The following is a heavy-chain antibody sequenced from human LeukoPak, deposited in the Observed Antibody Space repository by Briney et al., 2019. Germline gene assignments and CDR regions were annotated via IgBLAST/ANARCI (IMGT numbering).Heavy chain of an antibody. CDR3: ARDHIRGYSYGLILRSHAFDI. D-gene: IGHD5-18*01. Sequence: SETLSLTCAVSGGSISSSIYYWGWIRQAPGKGLEWIGSIYYSGSTYYNPSLKSRVTISVDPSKNQFSLKLSSVTAADTAVYYCARDHIRGYSYGLILRSHAFDIWGQGTMVTVSS. CDR1: GGSISSSIYY. CDR2: IYYSGST. J-gene: IGHJ3*02. V-gene: IGHV4-39*07.